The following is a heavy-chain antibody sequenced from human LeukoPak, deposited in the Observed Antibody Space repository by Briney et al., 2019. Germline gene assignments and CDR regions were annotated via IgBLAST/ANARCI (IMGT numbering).Heavy chain of an antibody. CDR2: IYYSGST. D-gene: IGHD2-15*01. Sequence: PSETPSLTCTVSGGSISSSSYYWGWIRQPPGKGLEWIGSIYYSGSTYYNPSLKSRVTISVDTSKNQFSLKLSSVTAADTAVYYCAIVVVVAAKHWFDPWGQGTLVTVSS. CDR1: GGSISSSSYY. V-gene: IGHV4-39*05. J-gene: IGHJ5*02. CDR3: AIVVVVAAKHWFDP.